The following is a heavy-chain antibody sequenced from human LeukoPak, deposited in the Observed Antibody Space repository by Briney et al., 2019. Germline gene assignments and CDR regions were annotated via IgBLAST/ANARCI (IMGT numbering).Heavy chain of an antibody. V-gene: IGHV3-53*01. Sequence: PGGSLRLSCAASGLTVSSSYMSWVRQAPGKGLEWVSIIYIGDNPHYADSVKGRFTISRDNSKNTLYLQMNSLRAEDTAVYYCARGIVGALDAFDIWGQGTMVTVSS. D-gene: IGHD1-26*01. J-gene: IGHJ3*02. CDR1: GLTVSSSY. CDR3: ARGIVGALDAFDI. CDR2: IYIGDNP.